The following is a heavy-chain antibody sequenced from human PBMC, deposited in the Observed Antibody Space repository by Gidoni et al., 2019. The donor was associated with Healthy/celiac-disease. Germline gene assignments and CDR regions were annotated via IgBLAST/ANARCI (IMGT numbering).Heavy chain of an antibody. CDR1: GFTVSSNY. V-gene: IGHV3-66*01. CDR2: SYSGGST. Sequence: EVQLVESGGGLVQPGGSLRLSCAASGFTVSSNYMSWVRQAPGKGLEWVSVSYSGGSTYYADSVKGRFTISRDNSKNTLYLQMNSLRAEDTAVYYCARDRPWRWLQSSDAFDIWGQGTMVTVSS. CDR3: ARDRPWRWLQSSDAFDI. D-gene: IGHD5-12*01. J-gene: IGHJ3*02.